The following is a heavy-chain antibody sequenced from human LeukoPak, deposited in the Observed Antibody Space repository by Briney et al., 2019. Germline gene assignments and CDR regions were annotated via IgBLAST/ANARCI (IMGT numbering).Heavy chain of an antibody. D-gene: IGHD2-8*01. J-gene: IGHJ5*02. CDR3: ADGHTKGDWFDP. CDR2: INPNSGGT. CDR1: GYTFTGYY. Sequence: ASVKVSCKASGYTFTGYYMHWVRQAPGQGLEWMGWINPNSGGTNYAQKFQGRVTMTRDTSTSTVYMELSSLRSEDTAVYYCADGHTKGDWFDPWGQGTLVTVSS. V-gene: IGHV1-2*02.